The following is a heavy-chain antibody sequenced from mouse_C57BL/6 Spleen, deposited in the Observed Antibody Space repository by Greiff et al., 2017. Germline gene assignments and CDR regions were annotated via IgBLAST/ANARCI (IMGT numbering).Heavy chain of an antibody. D-gene: IGHD2-4*01. J-gene: IGHJ3*01. Sequence: VQLKQSGAELVRPGASVKLSCTASGFNIKDYYMHWVKQRPEQGLEWIGRIDPEDGDTEYAPKFQGKATMTADTSSNTAYLQLSSVTSEDAAVYYCTTGDYGAWGDDWGQGNLVNVSA. CDR1: GFNIKDYY. V-gene: IGHV14-1*01. CDR3: TTGDYGAWGDD. CDR2: IDPEDGDT.